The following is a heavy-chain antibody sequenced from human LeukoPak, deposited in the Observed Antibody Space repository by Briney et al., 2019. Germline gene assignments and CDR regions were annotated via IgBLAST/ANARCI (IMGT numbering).Heavy chain of an antibody. Sequence: SVKVSCKASGGTFSSYAISWVRQAPGQGLEWMGRIIPILGIANYAQKFQGRVTITADKSTSTAYMELRSLRSDDTAVYYCARDRHGPQLDPHYFDYWGQGTLVTVSS. D-gene: IGHD6-6*01. J-gene: IGHJ4*02. V-gene: IGHV1-69*04. CDR2: IIPILGIA. CDR3: ARDRHGPQLDPHYFDY. CDR1: GGTFSSYA.